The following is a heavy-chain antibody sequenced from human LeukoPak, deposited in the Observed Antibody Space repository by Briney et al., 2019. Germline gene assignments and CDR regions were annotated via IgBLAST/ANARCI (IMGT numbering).Heavy chain of an antibody. D-gene: IGHD3-3*01. J-gene: IGHJ4*02. CDR2: ISSNGDNT. V-gene: IGHV3-64D*09. CDR1: GFTFSTYA. CDR3: VKVFWSGYYDC. Sequence: PGGSLRLSCSASGFTFSTYAMHWVRQAPGKGLEYVSAISSNGDNTYYADSVKGRFSISRDNSKNTLYLQMSSLRAEDTAVYYCVKVFWSGYYDCWGQGTLVTVSS.